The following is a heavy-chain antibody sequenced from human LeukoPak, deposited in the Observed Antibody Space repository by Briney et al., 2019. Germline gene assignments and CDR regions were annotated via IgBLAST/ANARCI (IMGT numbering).Heavy chain of an antibody. CDR2: ISSSGTTV. CDR1: GFTFSSYV. V-gene: IGHV3-48*03. CDR3: ARSIKGDSDH. J-gene: IGHJ4*02. D-gene: IGHD3-10*01. Sequence: GGSLRLSCAASGFTFSSYVMIWVRQAPGKWLDWVSYISSSGTTVYYADSVKGRFTVSRDNAKNSLYLEMNSLRAEDTAVYYCARSIKGDSDHWGQGTLITVSS.